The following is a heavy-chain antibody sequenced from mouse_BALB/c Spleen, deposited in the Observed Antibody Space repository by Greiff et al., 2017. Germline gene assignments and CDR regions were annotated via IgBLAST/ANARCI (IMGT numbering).Heavy chain of an antibody. CDR1: GFTFSSYT. J-gene: IGHJ4*01. CDR3: ARHRYYGYVYYYAMDY. D-gene: IGHD1-2*01. CDR2: ISNGGGST. V-gene: IGHV5-12-2*01. Sequence: EVMLVESGGGLVQPGGSLKLSCAASGFTFSSYTMSWVRQTPEKRLEWVAYISNGGGSTYYPDTVKGRFTISRDNAKNTLYLQMSSLKSEDTAMYYCARHRYYGYVYYYAMDYWGQGTSVTVSS.